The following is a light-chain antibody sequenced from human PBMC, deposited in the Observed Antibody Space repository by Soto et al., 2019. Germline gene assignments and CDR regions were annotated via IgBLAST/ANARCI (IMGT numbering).Light chain of an antibody. CDR3: QHSDHLPLT. CDR2: GAS. V-gene: IGKV1-33*01. Sequence: DIQMTQSPSSLSASVGDRVTITCQASQGISNYLNWYQQKPGKAPKLLVYGASSLETGVPSRFRGSGSGTDFTFTISSLQPEDIATYYCQHSDHLPLTFGGGTKVEIK. J-gene: IGKJ4*01. CDR1: QGISNY.